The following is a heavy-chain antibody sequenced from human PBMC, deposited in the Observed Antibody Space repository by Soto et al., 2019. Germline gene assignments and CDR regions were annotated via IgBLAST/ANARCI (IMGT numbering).Heavy chain of an antibody. CDR1: GFTFSSYA. CDR3: ARYIPGVRYYGMDV. J-gene: IGHJ6*02. Sequence: PGGFLRLSCAASGFTFSSYAMKWVRQAPGKGLEWVSLIGESGTPTYYADSVKGRFTISGDNSGNTLFLEMYSLRAEDTAVYYCARYIPGVRYYGMDVWGQGTTVTVSS. V-gene: IGHV3-23*01. D-gene: IGHD2-2*01. CDR2: IGESGTPT.